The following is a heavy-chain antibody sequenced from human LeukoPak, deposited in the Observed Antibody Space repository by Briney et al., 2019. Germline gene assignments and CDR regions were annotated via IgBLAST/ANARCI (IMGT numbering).Heavy chain of an antibody. CDR2: IYYSGST. CDR3: ARRNYFDSSGYIY. V-gene: IGHV4-39*01. CDR1: GGSINSSSYY. D-gene: IGHD3-22*01. J-gene: IGHJ4*02. Sequence: SETLSLTCTVAGGSINSSSYYWGWIRHPPGKGLEWIGSIYYSGSTYYNPSLKSRVTISVDTSKNQFSLKLTSVTAADTAVYYCARRNYFDSSGYIYWGQGTLVTVSS.